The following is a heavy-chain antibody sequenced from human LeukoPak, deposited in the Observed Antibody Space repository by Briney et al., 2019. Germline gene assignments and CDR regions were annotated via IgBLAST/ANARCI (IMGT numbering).Heavy chain of an antibody. CDR2: IYHGGST. CDR3: ARVTSSSWFEGYFDS. V-gene: IGHV4-38-2*02. J-gene: IGHJ4*02. D-gene: IGHD6-13*01. CDR1: GYSISSGYY. Sequence: SETLSLTCTVSGYSISSGYYWGWIRQPPGKGLEWIGNIYHGGSTYYNPSLKSRVTMSGDTSKNQFSLNLSSVTAADTAVYYCARVTSSSWFEGYFDSWGQGTLVTVSS.